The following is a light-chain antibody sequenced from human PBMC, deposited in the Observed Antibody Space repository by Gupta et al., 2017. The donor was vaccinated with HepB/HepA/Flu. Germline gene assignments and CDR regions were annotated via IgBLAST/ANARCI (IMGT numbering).Light chain of an antibody. Sequence: QSALTPPASVSGSPGPSITISCTGTSSDVGSHNLVSWYQQHPGKAPKLMIYEVTKRPSGVSNRVFGSKSGNTASLTISGLQAEDEADYYCCSYGGSSTYVVFGGGTKLTVL. CDR3: CSYGGSSTYVV. CDR2: EVT. CDR1: SSDVGSHNL. V-gene: IGLV2-23*02. J-gene: IGLJ2*01.